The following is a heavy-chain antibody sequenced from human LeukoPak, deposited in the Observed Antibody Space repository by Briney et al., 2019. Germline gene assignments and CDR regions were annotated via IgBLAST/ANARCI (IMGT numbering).Heavy chain of an antibody. CDR1: GFTFSNYW. J-gene: IGHJ4*02. CDR2: IKEDGSEK. V-gene: IGHV3-7*01. Sequence: GGSLRPSCVASGFTFSNYWMTWVRQAPGKGLEWVANIKEDGSEKNYADSVKGRFTISRDNAKNSLYLQMNSLRGEDTAVYYCARARYSDFWGQGTLVTVSS. CDR3: ARARYSDF.